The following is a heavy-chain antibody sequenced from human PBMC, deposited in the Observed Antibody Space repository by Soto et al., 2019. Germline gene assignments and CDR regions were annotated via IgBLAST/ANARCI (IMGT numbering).Heavy chain of an antibody. J-gene: IGHJ4*02. D-gene: IGHD3-3*01. CDR1: GYNFAGYW. CDR2: IYPSDSDT. CDR3: ARGGVSTRAFDY. V-gene: IGHV5-51*01. Sequence: PGESLKISCQGSGYNFAGYWIAWVRQMPGKGLELMGIIYPSDSDTRYRPSFQGQVPISADKSISSAYLQWSSLRASDTAVYYCARGGVSTRAFDYWGQGTPVTVSS.